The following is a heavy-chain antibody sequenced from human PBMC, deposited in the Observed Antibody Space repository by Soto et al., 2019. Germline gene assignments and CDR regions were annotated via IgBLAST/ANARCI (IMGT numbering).Heavy chain of an antibody. J-gene: IGHJ4*02. D-gene: IGHD6-19*01. V-gene: IGHV4-34*01. CDR3: ARVSWQWLVRKGFDY. CDR1: GGSFSGYY. CDR2: INHSGST. Sequence: SETLSLTCAVYGGSFSGYYWSWIRQPPGKGLEWIGEINHSGSTNYNPPLKSRVTISVDTSKNQFSLKLSSVTAADTAVYYCARVSWQWLVRKGFDYWGQGTLVTVSS.